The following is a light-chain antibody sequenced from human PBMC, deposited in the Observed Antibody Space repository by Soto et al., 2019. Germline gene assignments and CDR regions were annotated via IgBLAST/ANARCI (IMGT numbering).Light chain of an antibody. CDR3: QQYTSYPWT. CDR2: TGS. Sequence: DIQMTQSPSSVSASVGDRLTITCRASQAIDSWLAWYQQKPGEAPKLLIFTGSLLHSGVPPRFSGSGSGTDFTLTTSSLQPEDFATYYCQQYTSYPWTFGQGTKVDIK. J-gene: IGKJ1*01. V-gene: IGKV1D-16*01. CDR1: QAIDSW.